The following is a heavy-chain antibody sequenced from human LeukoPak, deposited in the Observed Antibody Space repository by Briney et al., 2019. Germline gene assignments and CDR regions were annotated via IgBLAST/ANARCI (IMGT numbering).Heavy chain of an antibody. J-gene: IGHJ5*02. V-gene: IGHV4-39*01. Sequence: SETLSLTCTVSGGSISSSSYYWGWIRQPPGKGLEWIGSIYYSGSTYYNPSLKSRVTISVDTSKNQFSLKLSSVTAADTAVYYCARRRTNGVCYMRDNWFDPWGQGTLVTVSS. CDR1: GGSISSSSYY. D-gene: IGHD2-8*01. CDR2: IYYSGST. CDR3: ARRRTNGVCYMRDNWFDP.